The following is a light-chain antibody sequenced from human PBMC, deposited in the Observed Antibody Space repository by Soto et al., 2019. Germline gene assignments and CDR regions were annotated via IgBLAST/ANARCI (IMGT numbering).Light chain of an antibody. CDR1: NIGSKS. CDR2: HDS. Sequence: SYELTQPPSVSVAPGKTANITCWGNNIGSKSVHWYQQKQGQAPVLVIYHDSARPSGIPERFSGSNSGNTATLTISRVEAGDEADYYCHVWDSSSDHVVFGGGTKVTVL. J-gene: IGLJ2*01. CDR3: HVWDSSSDHVV. V-gene: IGLV3-21*04.